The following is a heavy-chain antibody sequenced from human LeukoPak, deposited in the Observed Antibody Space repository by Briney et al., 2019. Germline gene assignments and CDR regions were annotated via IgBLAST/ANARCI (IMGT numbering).Heavy chain of an antibody. CDR3: ARDLYGGKGDY. D-gene: IGHD4-23*01. Sequence: GGSLRLSCAASGFTFSSYWMHWVRQAPGKGLVWVSRINSDGSSTNYADSVKGRFTISRDNGKNTVYLQMDSLRADDTAVYYCARDLYGGKGDYWGQGTLVTVSS. J-gene: IGHJ4*02. V-gene: IGHV3-74*01. CDR2: INSDGSST. CDR1: GFTFSSYW.